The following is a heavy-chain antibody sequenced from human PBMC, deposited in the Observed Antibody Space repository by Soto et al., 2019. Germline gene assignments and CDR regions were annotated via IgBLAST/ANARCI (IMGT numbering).Heavy chain of an antibody. J-gene: IGHJ4*02. CDR3: ASSSDILTGYYMVPGFDY. V-gene: IGHV1-18*01. CDR2: ISAYNGNT. Sequence: ASVKVSCKASGYTFTSYGISWVRQAPGQGFEWMGWISAYNGNTNYAQKLQGRVTMTTDTSTSTAYMELRSLRSDDTAVYYCASSSDILTGYYMVPGFDYWGQGTLVTVSS. D-gene: IGHD3-9*01. CDR1: GYTFTSYG.